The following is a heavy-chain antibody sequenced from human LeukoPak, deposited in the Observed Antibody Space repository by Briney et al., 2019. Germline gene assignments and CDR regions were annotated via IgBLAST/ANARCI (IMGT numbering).Heavy chain of an antibody. D-gene: IGHD2-15*01. CDR3: ARGLRLLPPRFDI. CDR1: GGSSSGYY. V-gene: IGHV4-34*01. Sequence: PSETLSLTCAVYGGSSSGYYWNWIRQPPGKGLEWIGEINHSGSTNYNPSLKSRVTISVDTSNNQFSLKLSSVTAADTAVYYCARGLRLLPPRFDIWGQGTMVTVSS. J-gene: IGHJ3*02. CDR2: INHSGST.